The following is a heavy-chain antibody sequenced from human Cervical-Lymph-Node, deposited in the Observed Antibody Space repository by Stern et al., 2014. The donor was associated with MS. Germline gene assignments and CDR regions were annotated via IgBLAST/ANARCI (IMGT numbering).Heavy chain of an antibody. CDR3: ARIGYCSSASCSRDAFDI. J-gene: IGHJ3*02. CDR1: GGTFSSNT. V-gene: IGHV1-69*08. CDR2: ISPILGAE. D-gene: IGHD2-2*01. Sequence: QEQLVQSGAEVKKPGSSGKVSCTASGGTFSSNTFNWVRQAPGQGLEWMGSISPILGAENYAQSFQGRVTFTADKSTSTAYMELSSLRLGDTALYYCARIGYCSSASCSRDAFDIWGQGTMVTVSS.